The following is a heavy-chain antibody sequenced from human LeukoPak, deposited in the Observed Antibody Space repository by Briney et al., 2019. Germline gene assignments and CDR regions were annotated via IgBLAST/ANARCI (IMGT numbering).Heavy chain of an antibody. Sequence: SQTLSLTCAISGDSVYSNSAAWNWIRQSPSRGIEWLGRTYYRSKWYNDYAVSVKSRITINPDTSKNQFSVQLNSVTPEDTAVYYCARDPTGYSYGLYYFDYWGQGTLVAVSS. J-gene: IGHJ4*02. D-gene: IGHD5-18*01. CDR2: TYYRSKWYN. V-gene: IGHV6-1*01. CDR3: ARDPTGYSYGLYYFDY. CDR1: GDSVYSNSAA.